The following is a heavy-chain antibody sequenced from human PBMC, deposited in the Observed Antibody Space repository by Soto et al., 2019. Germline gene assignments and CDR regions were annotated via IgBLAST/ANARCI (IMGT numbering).Heavy chain of an antibody. CDR1: GYSFTSYW. CDR3: ARTSAAGKYYYGMDV. D-gene: IGHD6-13*01. Sequence: EVQLVPSGAEVKKPGESLKISCKGSGYSFTSYWIGWVRQMPGKGLEWMGIIYPGDSDTRYSPSFQGQVTISADKSISTAYLQWSGLKASDTAMYYCARTSAAGKYYYGMDVWGQGTTVTVSS. CDR2: IYPGDSDT. J-gene: IGHJ6*02. V-gene: IGHV5-51*01.